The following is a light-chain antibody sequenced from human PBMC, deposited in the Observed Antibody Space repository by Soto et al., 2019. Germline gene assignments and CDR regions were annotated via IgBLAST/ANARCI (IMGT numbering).Light chain of an antibody. CDR1: QSVSNF. V-gene: IGKV3-11*01. Sequence: EIVLTQSPATLSLSPGERATLSCRASQSVSNFLVWYQQKPGQAPRLLFYESSIRATGIPARFSGGGSGTDFTLTISSLQPEDFATYYCQQSDSTPRTFGQGTKVDIK. CDR2: ESS. J-gene: IGKJ1*01. CDR3: QQSDSTPRT.